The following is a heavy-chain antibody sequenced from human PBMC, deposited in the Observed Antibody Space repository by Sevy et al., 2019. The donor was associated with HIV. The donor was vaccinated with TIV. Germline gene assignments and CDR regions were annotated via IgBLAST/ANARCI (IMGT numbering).Heavy chain of an antibody. V-gene: IGHV3-7*01. J-gene: IGHJ4*02. CDR3: ARRYFDL. CDR2: LNQDGSEM. CDR1: GFRFTDFW. Sequence: GGSLRLSCKASGFRFTDFWMQWVRRVPGKGPEWVANLNQDGSEMDYVDSVKGRFTISRDNVESALYLQMHGLRAEDAATYFCARRYFDLWGQGTVVTVSS.